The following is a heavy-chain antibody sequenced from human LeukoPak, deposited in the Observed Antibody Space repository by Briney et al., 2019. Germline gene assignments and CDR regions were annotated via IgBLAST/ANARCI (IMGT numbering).Heavy chain of an antibody. CDR3: ARAIPGALDAFDI. D-gene: IGHD7-27*01. CDR1: GFTFSTYS. Sequence: KSGGSLRLSCAASGFTFSTYSMIWVRQAPGKGLEWVSFIVSSTNYIYYADSLKGRFTISRDKAKKSLYLQMNSLRAEDTAVYYCARAIPGALDAFDIWGQGTMVTVSS. CDR2: IVSSTNYI. V-gene: IGHV3-21*01. J-gene: IGHJ3*02.